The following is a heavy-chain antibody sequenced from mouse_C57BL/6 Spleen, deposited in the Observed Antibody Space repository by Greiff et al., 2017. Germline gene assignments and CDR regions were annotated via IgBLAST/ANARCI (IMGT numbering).Heavy chain of an antibody. V-gene: IGHV1-69*01. J-gene: IGHJ3*01. CDR2: IDPSDSYT. CDR1: GYTFTSYW. Sequence: VQLKQPGAELVMPGASVKLSCKASGYTFTSYWMHWVKQRPGQGLEWIGEIDPSDSYTNYNQKFKGKSTLTVDKSSSTAYMQLSSLTSEDSAVYYCARFGDWDGPFAYWGQGTLVTVSA. CDR3: ARFGDWDGPFAY. D-gene: IGHD4-1*01.